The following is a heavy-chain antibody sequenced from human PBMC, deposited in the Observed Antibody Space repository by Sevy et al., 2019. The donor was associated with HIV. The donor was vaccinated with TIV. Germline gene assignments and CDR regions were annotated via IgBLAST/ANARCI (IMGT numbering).Heavy chain of an antibody. CDR3: ARSGGSYDYGMDV. D-gene: IGHD1-26*01. V-gene: IGHV3-7*01. CDR1: EFTFSSYW. J-gene: IGHJ6*02. Sequence: GGSLRLSCAASEFTFSSYWMSWVRQAPGKGLEWVANIKQDGSEKYDVDSVKGRFTISGDNAKNSLYLQMNSLRAEDTAVYYCARSGGSYDYGMDVWGQGTTVTVSS. CDR2: IKQDGSEK.